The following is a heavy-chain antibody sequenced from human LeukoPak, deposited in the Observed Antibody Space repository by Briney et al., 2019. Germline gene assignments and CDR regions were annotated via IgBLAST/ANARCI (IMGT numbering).Heavy chain of an antibody. D-gene: IGHD6-19*01. CDR1: GFTFSSYA. Sequence: PGGSLRLSCAASGFTFSSYAMSWVRQAPGKGLEWVSVVSGDGSGTYYADSVKGRFTISRDNSKNTLYLQMNSLRADDTAVYYCAIKPAGFDPWGQGTLVTVSS. J-gene: IGHJ5*02. CDR3: AIKPAGFDP. CDR2: VSGDGSGT. V-gene: IGHV3-23*01.